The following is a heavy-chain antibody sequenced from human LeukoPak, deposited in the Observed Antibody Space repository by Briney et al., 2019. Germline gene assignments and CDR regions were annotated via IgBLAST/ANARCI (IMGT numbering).Heavy chain of an antibody. CDR2: ISGSGGST. J-gene: IGHJ4*02. V-gene: IGHV3-23*01. CDR1: GFTFSSYA. Sequence: GGSLRLSCAASGFTFSSYAMSWVRQAPGKGLEWVSAISGSGGSTYYADSVKGRFTISRDNSKNTLYLQMNSLRAEDTAVYYCAKDFMVRREPDYFDYWGQGTLVTVSS. D-gene: IGHD3-10*01. CDR3: AKDFMVRREPDYFDY.